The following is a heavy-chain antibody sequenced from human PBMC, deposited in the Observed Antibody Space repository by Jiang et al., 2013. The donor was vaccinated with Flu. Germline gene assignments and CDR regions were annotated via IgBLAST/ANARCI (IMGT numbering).Heavy chain of an antibody. CDR3: AKALRYSSGWPEYFST. CDR2: ISWNSGSI. CDR1: GFTFDDYA. Sequence: VQLVESGGGLVQPGRSLRLSCAASGFTFDDYAMHWVRQAPGKGLEWVSGISWNSGSIGYADSVKGRFTISRDNAKNSLYLQMNSLRAEDTALYYCAKALRYSSGWPEYFSTGPGHPG. V-gene: IGHV3-9*01. D-gene: IGHD6-19*01. J-gene: IGHJ1*01.